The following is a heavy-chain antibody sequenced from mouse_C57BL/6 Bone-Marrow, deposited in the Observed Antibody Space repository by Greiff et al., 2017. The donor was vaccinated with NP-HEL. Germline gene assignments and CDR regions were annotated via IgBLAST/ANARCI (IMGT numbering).Heavy chain of an antibody. V-gene: IGHV2-6-1*01. CDR2: IWSDGGT. J-gene: IGHJ3*01. Sequence: LQESGPGLVAPSQSLSITCTASGFSLTSSGVHWVRQPPGKGLAWLVVIWSDGGTTYNPALKYRLSISKDNSKSQVFLKMNSLQTDDTAMYYCARHEGNWDGAWFAYWGQGTLVTVSA. D-gene: IGHD4-1*01. CDR3: ARHEGNWDGAWFAY. CDR1: GFSLTSSG.